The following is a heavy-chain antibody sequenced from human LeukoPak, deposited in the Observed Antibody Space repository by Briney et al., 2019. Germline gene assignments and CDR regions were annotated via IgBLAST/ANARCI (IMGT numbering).Heavy chain of an antibody. D-gene: IGHD3-9*01. CDR3: ARGQYDILKDFDY. V-gene: IGHV3-21*01. CDR1: GFTFSSYS. Sequence: GGSLRLSCAASGFTFSSYSMNWVRQAPGKGLEWVSSISSSSSYIYYADSVKGRFTISRDNAKNSLYLQMNSLRAEDTAVYYCARGQYDILKDFDYWGREPWSPSPQ. CDR2: ISSSSSYI. J-gene: IGHJ4*02.